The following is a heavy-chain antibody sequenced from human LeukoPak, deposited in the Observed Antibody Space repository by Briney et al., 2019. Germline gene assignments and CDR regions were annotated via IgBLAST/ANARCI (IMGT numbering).Heavy chain of an antibody. CDR3: ASGTTVSPGDY. CDR1: GGTFSSYA. J-gene: IGHJ4*02. D-gene: IGHD4-11*01. CDR2: IIPIFGTA. V-gene: IGHV1-69*13. Sequence: ASVKVSCKASGGTFSSYAISWVRQAPGQGLEWMGGIIPIFGTANYAQKFQGRVTITADESTSTAYMELSSLRSEDTGVYYCASGTTVSPGDYWGQGTLVTVSS.